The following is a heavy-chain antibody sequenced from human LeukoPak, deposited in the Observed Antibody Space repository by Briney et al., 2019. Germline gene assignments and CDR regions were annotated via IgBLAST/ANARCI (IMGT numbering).Heavy chain of an antibody. Sequence: TSETLSLTCTVSGASVGSAGYYWRWIRQPPGGGREWIGYIYYISNTNYNPSLRSRVTMSVDPSKNQFSLKLNSVTAADTAVYYCARTQSQSGSYRYYFGYWGQGTLVTVSS. CDR2: IYYISNT. CDR1: GASVGSAGYY. D-gene: IGHD1-26*01. V-gene: IGHV4-61*08. CDR3: ARTQSQSGSYRYYFGY. J-gene: IGHJ4*02.